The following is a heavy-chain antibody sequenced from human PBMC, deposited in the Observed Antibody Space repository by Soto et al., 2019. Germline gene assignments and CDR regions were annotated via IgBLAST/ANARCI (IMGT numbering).Heavy chain of an antibody. Sequence: RVWCRAVGVTFGIYGMSGVRQAQGGGLEWVSAISNSGGSIYYADSVKGQFTISRDNSRNTLYLQVNSPRAEDTAVYYFAKGSVTMITFPNWFDSWGQGTLVTVSS. CDR2: ISNSGGSI. CDR3: AKGSVTMITFPNWFDS. CDR1: GVTFGIYG. V-gene: IGHV3-23*01. D-gene: IGHD3-16*01. J-gene: IGHJ5*01.